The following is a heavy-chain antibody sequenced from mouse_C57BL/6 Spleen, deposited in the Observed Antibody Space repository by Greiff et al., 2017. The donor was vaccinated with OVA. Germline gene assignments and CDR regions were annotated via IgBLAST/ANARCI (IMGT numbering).Heavy chain of an antibody. J-gene: IGHJ2*01. CDR1: GFTFSDYG. V-gene: IGHV5-17*01. Sequence: EVKLVESGGGLVKPGGSLKLSCAASGFTFSDYGMHWVRQAPEQGLEWVAYISSGSSTIYYADTVKGRFTISRDNAKNTLFLQMTRLRSEDTAMYYCARVSMGTTGVDYWGQGTTLTVSS. CDR2: ISSGSSTI. D-gene: IGHD2-14*01. CDR3: ARVSMGTTGVDY.